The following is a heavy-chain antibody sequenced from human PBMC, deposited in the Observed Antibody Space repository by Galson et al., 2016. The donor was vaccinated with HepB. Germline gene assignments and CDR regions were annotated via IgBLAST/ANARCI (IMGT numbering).Heavy chain of an antibody. V-gene: IGHV3-48*01. Sequence: SLRLSCAASGFTFSSYSMNWVRQAPGKGLEWVSYISSSSSTTFYADSVKGRFTISRDNSKNTLYLQMNSLRGDDTAVFYCAALEPYYFDYWGQGTLVTVSS. CDR3: AALEPYYFDY. D-gene: IGHD1-1*01. J-gene: IGHJ4*02. CDR1: GFTFSSYS. CDR2: ISSSSSTT.